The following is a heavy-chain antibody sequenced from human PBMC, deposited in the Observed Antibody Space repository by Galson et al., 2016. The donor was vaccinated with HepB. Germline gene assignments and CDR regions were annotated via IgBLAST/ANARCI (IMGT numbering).Heavy chain of an antibody. V-gene: IGHV3-64D*08. CDR3: AKHRLGYYDSGSPFDY. Sequence: SLRLSCAASGFTFSDHAMHWVRRAPGKGLDYVSAISGNGDNTHYADSVRGRFTISRDNSKNTLYLQTSSLRAEDAAIYYCAKHRLGYYDSGSPFDYWGQGTLVTVSS. CDR1: GFTFSDHA. J-gene: IGHJ4*02. CDR2: ISGNGDNT. D-gene: IGHD3-10*01.